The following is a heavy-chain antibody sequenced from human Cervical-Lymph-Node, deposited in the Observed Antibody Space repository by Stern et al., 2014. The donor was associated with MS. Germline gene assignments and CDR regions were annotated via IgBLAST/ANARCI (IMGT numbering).Heavy chain of an antibody. CDR3: ARGLLGSENAFDI. J-gene: IGHJ3*02. Sequence: QDQLVQSGAEVKKPGASAKDSCKASGYTFTSYGISWVRPAPGKGLEWMGWISAYNGKTNYAHKLQGRVTMTRDTSTSTAYMELRSLRSDDTAVYYCARGLLGSENAFDIWGQGTMVTVSS. CDR2: ISAYNGKT. V-gene: IGHV1-18*01. CDR1: GYTFTSYG. D-gene: IGHD2-15*01.